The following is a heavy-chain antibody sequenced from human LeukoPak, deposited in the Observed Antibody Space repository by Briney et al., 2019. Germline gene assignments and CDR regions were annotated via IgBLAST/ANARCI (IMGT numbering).Heavy chain of an antibody. V-gene: IGHV3-23*01. CDR3: ARVGPTSRIIDY. J-gene: IGHJ4*02. D-gene: IGHD1-26*01. CDR1: GFTFSNYA. CDR2: ISSGGDST. Sequence: GGSLRLSCAASGFTFSNYAMSWVRQAPGERLEWVSSISSGGDSTYYAESVKGRFTISRDNSKNTLYLQMDSLRVEDTAVYYCARVGPTSRIIDYWGQGTLVTVSS.